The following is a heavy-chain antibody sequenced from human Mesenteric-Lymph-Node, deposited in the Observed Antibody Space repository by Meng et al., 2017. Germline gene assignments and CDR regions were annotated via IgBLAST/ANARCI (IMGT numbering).Heavy chain of an antibody. D-gene: IGHD6-13*01. Sequence: GESLKISCAASGFTFSSYWMTWVRQAPGKGLEWVANIKQDGSEKNYVDSVKGRFTISRDNAKNSLYLQMNSLRAEDTAVYYCARELSSSWYFPNYYYGMDVWGQGTTVTVSS. CDR1: GFTFSSYW. CDR2: IKQDGSEK. CDR3: ARELSSSWYFPNYYYGMDV. J-gene: IGHJ6*02. V-gene: IGHV3-7*01.